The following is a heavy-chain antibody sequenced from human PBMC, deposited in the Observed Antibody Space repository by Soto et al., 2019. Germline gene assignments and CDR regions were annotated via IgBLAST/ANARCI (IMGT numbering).Heavy chain of an antibody. V-gene: IGHV3-21*01. CDR2: ISSSSSYI. CDR3: ARYSPYVVVVAAKDYYYGMDV. Sequence: GGSLRLSCAASGFTFSSYSMNWVRQAPGKGLEWVSSISSSSSYIYYADSVKGRFTISRDNAKNSLYLQMNSLRAEDTAVYYCARYSPYVVVVAAKDYYYGMDVWGQGTTGTV. D-gene: IGHD2-15*01. CDR1: GFTFSSYS. J-gene: IGHJ6*02.